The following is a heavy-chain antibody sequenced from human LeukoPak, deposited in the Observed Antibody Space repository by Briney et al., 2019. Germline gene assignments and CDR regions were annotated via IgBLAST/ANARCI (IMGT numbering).Heavy chain of an antibody. CDR2: IYYSGST. CDR1: GGSISSSSYY. CDR3: ARSYYYDSSGPMDV. D-gene: IGHD3-22*01. J-gene: IGHJ6*02. V-gene: IGHV4-39*01. Sequence: PSETLSLTCTVSGGSISSSSYYWGWIRQPPGKGLEWIGSIYYSGSTYYNPSLKSRVTISVDTSKNQFPLKLSSVTAADTAVYYCARSYYYDSSGPMDVWGQGTTVTVSS.